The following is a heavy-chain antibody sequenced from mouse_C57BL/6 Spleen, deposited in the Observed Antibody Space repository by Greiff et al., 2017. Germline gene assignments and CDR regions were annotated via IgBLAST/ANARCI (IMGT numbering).Heavy chain of an antibody. Sequence: EVKLEESGPGLVKPSQSLSLTCSVTGYSITSGYYWNWIRQFPGNKLEWMGYISYDGSNNYNPSLKNRISITRDTSKNQFFLKLNSVTTEDTATYYCARNYGSSFSYAMDYWGQGTSVTVSS. J-gene: IGHJ4*01. CDR1: GYSITSGYY. CDR3: ARNYGSSFSYAMDY. CDR2: ISYDGSN. V-gene: IGHV3-6*01. D-gene: IGHD1-1*01.